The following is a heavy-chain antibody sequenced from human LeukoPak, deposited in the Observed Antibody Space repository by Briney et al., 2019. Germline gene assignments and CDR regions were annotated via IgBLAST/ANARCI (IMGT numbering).Heavy chain of an antibody. CDR3: AFRRDGDNPNVFNI. V-gene: IGHV3-74*01. Sequence: GGSLRLSCAASGFTFSSYWMHWVRQAPGKGLMWVSRINSDGDITNYAGSVKGRFTISRDNAKNTLYLQMNSLRAEDTAVYYCAFRRDGDNPNVFNIWGQGTMVTVSS. CDR2: INSDGDIT. D-gene: IGHD5-24*01. J-gene: IGHJ3*02. CDR1: GFTFSSYW.